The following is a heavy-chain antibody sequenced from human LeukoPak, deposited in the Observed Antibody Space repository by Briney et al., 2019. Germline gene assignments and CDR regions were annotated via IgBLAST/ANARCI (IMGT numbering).Heavy chain of an antibody. V-gene: IGHV6-1*01. J-gene: IGHJ5*02. Sequence: SQTLSLTCAISGDSVSSNSAAWNWIRQPPSRGLEWLGRTYYRSKWYNDYAVSVKGRITINPDTSKNHFSLQLNSVTPEDTAVYYCARTYYSGWGSYYDGSCFDPWGQGTLVTVSS. CDR2: TYYRSKWYN. CDR1: GDSVSSNSAA. CDR3: ARTYYSGWGSYYDGSCFDP. D-gene: IGHD3-10*01.